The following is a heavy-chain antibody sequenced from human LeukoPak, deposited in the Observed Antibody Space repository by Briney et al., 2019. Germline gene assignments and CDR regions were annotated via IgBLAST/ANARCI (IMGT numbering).Heavy chain of an antibody. CDR2: ISSSSSYI. V-gene: IGHV3-21*01. CDR3: PRDRLTGIATEYYFDY. D-gene: IGHD6-13*01. J-gene: IGHJ4*02. Sequence: GGSLRLSCAASGFTFSSYSMNWVRQAPGKGLEWVSSISSSSSYIYYADSVKGRFTISRDNAKNSLYLQMNSLRAEDTAVYYCPRDRLTGIATEYYFDYWGQGTLVTVSS. CDR1: GFTFSSYS.